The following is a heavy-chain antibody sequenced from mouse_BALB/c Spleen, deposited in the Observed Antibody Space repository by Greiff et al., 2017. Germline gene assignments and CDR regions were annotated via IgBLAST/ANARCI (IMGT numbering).Heavy chain of an antibody. J-gene: IGHJ2*01. Sequence: EVQLVESGTVLARPGASVKMSCKASGYTFTSYWMHWVKQRPGQGLEWIGAIYPGNSDTSYNQKFKGKAKLTAVTSTSTAYMELSSLTNEDSAVYYCTRELGRQYYFDYWGQGTTLTVSS. CDR2: IYPGNSDT. V-gene: IGHV1-5*01. CDR1: GYTFTSYW. CDR3: TRELGRQYYFDY. D-gene: IGHD4-1*01.